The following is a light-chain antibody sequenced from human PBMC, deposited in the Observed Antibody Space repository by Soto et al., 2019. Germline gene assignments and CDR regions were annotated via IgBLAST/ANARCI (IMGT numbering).Light chain of an antibody. Sequence: EIVLTQSPGTRSLCPGERATLSCRASQSVSSSYLAWYQQTPGQAPWLLIYGASSRATGIPDRFSGSASGTDFTLTISGLQPEDFAVYYCQQFDGSPLPTFGTGNKLDVK. J-gene: IGKJ3*01. CDR3: QQFDGSPLPT. CDR1: QSVSSSY. CDR2: GAS. V-gene: IGKV3-20*01.